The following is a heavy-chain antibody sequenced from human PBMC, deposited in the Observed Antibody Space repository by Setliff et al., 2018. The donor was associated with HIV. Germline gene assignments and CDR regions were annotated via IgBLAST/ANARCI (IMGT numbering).Heavy chain of an antibody. J-gene: IGHJ4*02. CDR3: ARQGAVTGHSFDS. Sequence: SETLSLTCAVYGGSFSGYSWIWIRQPPGKGLEWIGEINHSGSANYNPSLKSRVTISVDTSNNHFSLRLNSVTAADTAIYYCARQGAVTGHSFDSWGPGALVTVSS. CDR2: INHSGSA. V-gene: IGHV4-34*01. D-gene: IGHD6-19*01. CDR1: GGSFSGYS.